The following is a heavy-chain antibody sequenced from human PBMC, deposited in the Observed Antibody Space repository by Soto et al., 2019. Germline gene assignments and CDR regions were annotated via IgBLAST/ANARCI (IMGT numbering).Heavy chain of an antibody. CDR3: SRQASDFWSGKPQYYMDV. J-gene: IGHJ6*03. D-gene: IGHD3-3*01. V-gene: IGHV3-73*01. CDR2: IRSKPNNYAT. Sequence: LRLSCAASGFTFSGSAMHWVRQASGKGLEWVGRIRSKPNNYATAYGASVKGRFTIFRDDSKNTAYLQMNSLNTEDTAVYYCSRQASDFWSGKPQYYMDVWGKGTTVTVSS. CDR1: GFTFSGSA.